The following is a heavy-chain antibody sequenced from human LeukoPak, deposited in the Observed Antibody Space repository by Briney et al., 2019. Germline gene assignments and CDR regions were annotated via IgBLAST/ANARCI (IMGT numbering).Heavy chain of an antibody. V-gene: IGHV3-53*01. CDR1: GFIVSSNH. CDR3: VRAPGAT. D-gene: IGHD3-10*01. J-gene: IGHJ5*02. Sequence: PGGSLRLSCAASGFIVSSNHMSWVCQAPGTGLEWVSVIYSGGSTYYADSLKGRFTISRDNSKNTLYLQMDSLRAEDTAVYYCVRAPGATWGQGTLVTVS. CDR2: IYSGGST.